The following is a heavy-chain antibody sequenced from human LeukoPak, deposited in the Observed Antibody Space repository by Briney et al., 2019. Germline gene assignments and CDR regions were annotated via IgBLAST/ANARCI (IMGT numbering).Heavy chain of an antibody. Sequence: GGSLRLSCAASGFTFSSYAMSWVRQAPGKGLEWVSAISGSGGSTYYADSVKGRFTISRDNSKNSLDLQMNSLRAEDTAVYYCARDRGRYSYGYAYWGQGTLVAVSS. CDR1: GFTFSSYA. CDR3: ARDRGRYSYGYAY. D-gene: IGHD5-18*01. J-gene: IGHJ4*02. CDR2: ISGSGGST. V-gene: IGHV3-23*01.